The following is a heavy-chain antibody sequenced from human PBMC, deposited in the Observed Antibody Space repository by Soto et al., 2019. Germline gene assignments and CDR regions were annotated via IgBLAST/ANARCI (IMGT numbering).Heavy chain of an antibody. CDR3: ARGGFTMVRGVTSLWY. CDR1: GYTFTGYY. D-gene: IGHD3-10*01. CDR2: INPTSGGT. V-gene: IGHV1-2*04. J-gene: IGHJ4*02. Sequence: QVQLVQSGAEVKKPGASVKVSCKASGYTFTGYYMHWVRQAPGQGLEWMGWINPTSGGTNYAQKFKGCVTMTRDASISTAYMELGRVRSDDTAVYYCARGGFTMVRGVTSLWYWGQGTLVTVSS.